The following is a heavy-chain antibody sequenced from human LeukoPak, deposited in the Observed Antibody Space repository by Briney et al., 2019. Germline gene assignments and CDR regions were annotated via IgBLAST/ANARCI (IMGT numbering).Heavy chain of an antibody. V-gene: IGHV3-11*01. CDR1: GFTFSDYY. J-gene: IGHJ6*02. Sequence: GGSLRLSCAASGFTFSDYYMSWIRQAPGKGLEWVSYISSSGSTIYYADSVKGRFTISRDNAKNSLYLQMNSLRAEDTAVYYCAMASEMANYYGMDVWGQGTTVTVSS. CDR2: ISSSGSTI. CDR3: AMASEMANYYGMDV. D-gene: IGHD5-24*01.